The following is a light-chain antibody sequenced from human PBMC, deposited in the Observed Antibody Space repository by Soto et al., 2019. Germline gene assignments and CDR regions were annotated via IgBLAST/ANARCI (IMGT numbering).Light chain of an antibody. J-gene: IGKJ1*01. CDR2: QAS. Sequence: DIQMTQSPSTLSASVGDRVTITYRASQSINTWLAWYQQKPGIAPKLLIYQASSLKSGVPSRFSGSGSGTEFTLTISSLQPDDFATYYCQQYNSYRTFGQGTKVEIK. V-gene: IGKV1-5*03. CDR1: QSINTW. CDR3: QQYNSYRT.